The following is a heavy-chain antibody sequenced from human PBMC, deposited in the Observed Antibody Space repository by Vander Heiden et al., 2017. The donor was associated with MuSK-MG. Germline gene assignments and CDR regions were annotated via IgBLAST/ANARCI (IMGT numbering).Heavy chain of an antibody. Sequence: EVQLLESGGGVVQHGGSLRLSCAASGFTVSSYAMSGVRQAPGKGLEWVSAISGSGGSTYYADSVKGRFTISRDNSKNTLYLQMNSLRAEDTAVYYCAKSHLSYYGDYPYGPDPRTQWGQGTLVTVSS. CDR3: AKSHLSYYGDYPYGPDPRTQ. CDR2: ISGSGGST. V-gene: IGHV3-23*01. D-gene: IGHD4-17*01. J-gene: IGHJ4*02. CDR1: GFTVSSYA.